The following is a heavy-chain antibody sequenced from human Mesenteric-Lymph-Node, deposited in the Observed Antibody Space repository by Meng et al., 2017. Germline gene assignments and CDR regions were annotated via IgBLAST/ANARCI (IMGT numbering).Heavy chain of an antibody. CDR1: SGPIVSTDYS. J-gene: IGHJ4*02. CDR2: IYHNGST. Sequence: HLPLLEAGSGLVKTSQTLSLTCAVSSGPIVSTDYSCSWIRRPPGKGLEWIVYIYHNGSTYYNPYFKSRVTISLDRSKNQVSLKLNSVTAADTAVYYCARGKQDAWELLAYWGQGALVTVSS. V-gene: IGHV4-30-2*01. D-gene: IGHD1-26*01. CDR3: ARGKQDAWELLAY.